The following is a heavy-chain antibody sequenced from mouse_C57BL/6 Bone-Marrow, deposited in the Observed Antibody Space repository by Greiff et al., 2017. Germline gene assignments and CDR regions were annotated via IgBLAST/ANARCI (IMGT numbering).Heavy chain of an antibody. J-gene: IGHJ3*01. V-gene: IGHV1-72*01. CDR1: GYTFTSYW. CDR2: IDPNRGGT. D-gene: IGHD2-4*01. CDR3: ASSDEYEMAGFAY. Sequence: QVQLQQPGAELVKPGASVKLSCKASGYTFTSYWMHWVKQRPGRGLEWIGRIDPNRGGTKYNEKFKAKATLTVDKPSSTAYMQLSSLTSEASAVYYGASSDEYEMAGFAYWGQGTLVTVSA.